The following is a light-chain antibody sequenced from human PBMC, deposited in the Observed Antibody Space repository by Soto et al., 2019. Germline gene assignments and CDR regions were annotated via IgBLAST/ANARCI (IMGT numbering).Light chain of an antibody. J-gene: IGKJ4*01. CDR2: DTS. CDR1: QGSGDT. Sequence: EVVMRQSPAPLSVSPGAGATLSCRASQGSGDTLAWYQHKPGQTPRLLIYDTSTRATGVPTRFSGSRSGAEFTLTINSLQSEDFAVYYCQPYNNWPLTFGGGTKVEIK. CDR3: QPYNNWPLT. V-gene: IGKV3-15*01.